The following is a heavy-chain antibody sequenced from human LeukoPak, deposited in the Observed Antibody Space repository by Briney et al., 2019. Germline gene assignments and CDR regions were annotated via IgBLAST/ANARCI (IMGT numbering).Heavy chain of an antibody. J-gene: IGHJ5*02. Sequence: ASVKGSCKASGYTFSNYAISWVRQAPGQGLEWMGWISPKSGRGSYANNFQGRVTMTTDTSTSTVYMELTSLTSDDTAVYYCARDVVTDYYWWFDPWGQGTLVTVSS. D-gene: IGHD3-9*01. CDR3: ARDVVTDYYWWFDP. CDR1: GYTFSNYA. V-gene: IGHV1-18*04. CDR2: ISPKSGRG.